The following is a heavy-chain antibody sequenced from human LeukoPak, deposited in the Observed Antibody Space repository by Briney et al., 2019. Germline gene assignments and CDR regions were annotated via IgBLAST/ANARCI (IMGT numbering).Heavy chain of an antibody. CDR3: ARDHSSIVVVPAAIHFDY. V-gene: IGHV1-18*01. CDR2: ITAYNGNT. J-gene: IGHJ4*02. CDR1: GYTSTRYA. D-gene: IGHD2-2*01. Sequence: ASVTLSIKSSGYTSTRYAICCVRHAHLQGIVCIGLITAYNGNTNYAQKLQGRVTMTTDTSTSTAYMELRSLRSDDTAVYCCARDHSSIVVVPAAIHFDYWGQGTLVTVSS.